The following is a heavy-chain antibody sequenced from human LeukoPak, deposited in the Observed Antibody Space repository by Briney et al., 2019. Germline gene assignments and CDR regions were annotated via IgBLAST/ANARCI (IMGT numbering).Heavy chain of an antibody. CDR1: GFTVSSNY. D-gene: IGHD3-10*01. Sequence: GGSLRLSCAASGFTVSSNYMSWVRQAPGKGLEWVSVIYSGGNTYYPDSVQGRFTISRDNPKNTLYLQMNSLRAEDTAVYFCAKRGVVIRVFLVGFHKEAYYFDSWGQGALVTVSS. CDR2: IYSGGNT. J-gene: IGHJ4*02. V-gene: IGHV3-53*01. CDR3: AKRGVVIRVFLVGFHKEAYYFDS.